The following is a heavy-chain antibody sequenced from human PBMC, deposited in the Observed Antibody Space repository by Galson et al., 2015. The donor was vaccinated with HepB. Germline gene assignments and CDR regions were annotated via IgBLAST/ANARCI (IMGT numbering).Heavy chain of an antibody. CDR2: IWYDGSNK. V-gene: IGHV3-33*08. J-gene: IGHJ4*02. CDR3: ARSSGWYAACFDY. Sequence: SLRLSCAASGFTFSSYGMHWVRQAPGKGLEWVAVIWYDGSNKYYADSVKGRFTISRDNSKNTLYLQMNSLRAEDTAVYYCARSSGWYAACFDYWGQGTLVTVSS. CDR1: GFTFSSYG. D-gene: IGHD6-19*01.